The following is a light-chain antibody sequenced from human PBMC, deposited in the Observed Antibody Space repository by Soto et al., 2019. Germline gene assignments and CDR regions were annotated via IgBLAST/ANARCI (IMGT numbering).Light chain of an antibody. CDR3: QQYHYWPIT. CDR2: GAS. CDR1: QSVTSN. Sequence: EVVMTQSPATLSVSPGERATLSCRASQSVTSNYLAWYQQKPGQAPRLLIYGASTRATGFPARFSGSGSGTEFTLTISSLQSEDFAVYLCQQYHYWPITFGQGTRLEIK. V-gene: IGKV3-15*01. J-gene: IGKJ5*01.